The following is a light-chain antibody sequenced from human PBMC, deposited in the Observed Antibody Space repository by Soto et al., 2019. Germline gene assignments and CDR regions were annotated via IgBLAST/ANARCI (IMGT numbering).Light chain of an antibody. J-gene: IGKJ1*01. V-gene: IGKV1-5*03. CDR1: QSINSW. CDR2: KAS. Sequence: DIQMTQSPSTLSASVGDRVTITCRASQSINSWLAWYQQKPGKAPKLLIYKASTLESGVPSRFSGSGSGTEFTLTMSSLQPDDFATYYCQKYNSYWTFGQGTKVEIK. CDR3: QKYNSYWT.